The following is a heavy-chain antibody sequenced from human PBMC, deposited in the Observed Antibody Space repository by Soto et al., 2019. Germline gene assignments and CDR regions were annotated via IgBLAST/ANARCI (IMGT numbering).Heavy chain of an antibody. D-gene: IGHD3-10*01. J-gene: IGHJ4*02. Sequence: PSETLSLTCTVSGGSISSYYWSWIRQPPGKGLEGIGYIYYRGSTNYNPSLKSRVTISVDTSKNQFSLKLNSMTAADTAVYYCARHNYGSGSTYFDYWGQGTLVTVSS. CDR2: IYYRGST. CDR1: GGSISSYY. V-gene: IGHV4-59*08. CDR3: ARHNYGSGSTYFDY.